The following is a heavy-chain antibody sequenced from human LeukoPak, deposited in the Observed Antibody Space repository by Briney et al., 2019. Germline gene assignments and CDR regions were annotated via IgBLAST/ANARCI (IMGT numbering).Heavy chain of an antibody. J-gene: IGHJ4*02. CDR2: INPNSGGT. Sequence: ASVKVSCKASGYTFTGYYMHWVRQAPGQGLEWMGWINPNSGGTNYAQKFQGRVPMTRDTSISTAYMELSRLRSDDTAVYYCARDHNWNYIEGVDYWGQGTLVTVSS. D-gene: IGHD1-7*01. CDR1: GYTFTGYY. V-gene: IGHV1-2*02. CDR3: ARDHNWNYIEGVDY.